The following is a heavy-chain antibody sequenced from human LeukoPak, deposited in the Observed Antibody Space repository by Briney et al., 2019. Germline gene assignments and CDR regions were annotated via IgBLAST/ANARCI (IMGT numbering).Heavy chain of an antibody. CDR1: GGSISSYY. V-gene: IGHV4-59*12. J-gene: IGHJ4*02. CDR3: ARGRTYYYDSSGYYYGY. CDR2: IYYSGST. D-gene: IGHD3-22*01. Sequence: SETLSLTCTVSGGSISSYYWSWIRQPPGKGLEWIGYIYYSGSTNYNPSLKSRVTISVDTSKNQFSLKLSSVTAADTAVYYCARGRTYYYDSSGYYYGYWGQGTLVTVSS.